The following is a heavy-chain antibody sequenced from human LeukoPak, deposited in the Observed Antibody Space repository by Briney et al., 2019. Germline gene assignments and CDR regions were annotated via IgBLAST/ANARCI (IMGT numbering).Heavy chain of an antibody. V-gene: IGHV5-51*01. CDR3: ARGSTVKGYQMDV. CDR2: IYPGDSDI. CDR1: GYRFTSYW. J-gene: IGHJ6*03. D-gene: IGHD4-11*01. Sequence: GESLKISCKGSGYRFTSYWIGWVRQMPGKGLEWMGIIYPGDSDIRYSPSFQGQVTISADKSISTAYLQWSSLKASDTAIYYWARGSTVKGYQMDVWGKGTTVTVSS.